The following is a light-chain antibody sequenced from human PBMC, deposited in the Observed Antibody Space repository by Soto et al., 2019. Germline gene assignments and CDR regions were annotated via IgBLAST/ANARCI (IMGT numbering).Light chain of an antibody. J-gene: IGKJ4*01. CDR1: QSVRNNY. Sequence: EIVLTQSPGTLSLSPGERATLSCRPSQSVRNNYLAWYQQKPGQAPRLLIYGASSRASGIPDRFSGGGSGTDFTLTISRLEPEDFAVYYWQQYGSSPLTFGGGTKVEIK. CDR3: QQYGSSPLT. CDR2: GAS. V-gene: IGKV3-20*01.